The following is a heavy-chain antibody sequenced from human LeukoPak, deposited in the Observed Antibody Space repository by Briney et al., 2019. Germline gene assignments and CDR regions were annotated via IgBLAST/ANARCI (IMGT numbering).Heavy chain of an antibody. CDR1: GYSISSGYY. V-gene: IGHV4-38-2*02. J-gene: IGHJ4*02. D-gene: IGHD3-10*01. CDR3: ARTRYYYNSRSYGAPYYFDY. Sequence: SETLSLTCTVSGYSISSGYYWGWIRPPPGKGLEWIGSIYHSGSTYYNPSLKSRVTISVDTSKNQFSLKLSSVTAADTAVYYCARTRYYYNSRSYGAPYYFDYWGQGTLVTVSS. CDR2: IYHSGST.